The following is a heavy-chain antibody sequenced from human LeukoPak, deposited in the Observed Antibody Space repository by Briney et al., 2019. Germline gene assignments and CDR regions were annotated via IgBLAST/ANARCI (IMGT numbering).Heavy chain of an antibody. V-gene: IGHV3-66*01. Sequence: GGSLRLSCAASGFTVSTNYMSWVRQAPGKGREWISLIYSGGGTYYADSVKGRFTISRDSSRNTLYLQMNSLRVEDTAVYYCARGFRSVTTWGYFDYWGQGALVTVSS. CDR2: IYSGGGT. CDR3: ARGFRSVTTWGYFDY. J-gene: IGHJ4*02. D-gene: IGHD4-17*01. CDR1: GFTVSTNY.